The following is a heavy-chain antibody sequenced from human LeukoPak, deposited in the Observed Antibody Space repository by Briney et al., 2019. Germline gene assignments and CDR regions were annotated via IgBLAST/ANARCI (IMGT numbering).Heavy chain of an antibody. V-gene: IGHV4-59*01. CDR3: ARGYNYGPYYYYYYMDV. D-gene: IGHD5-18*01. CDR2: IYYSGST. Sequence: SETLSLTCTVSGGSISSYYWSWIRQPPGKGLEWVGYIYYSGSTNYNPSLKSRVTISVGTSKNQFSLKLSSVTAADTAVYYCARGYNYGPYYYYYYMDVWGKGTTVTVSS. CDR1: GGSISSYY. J-gene: IGHJ6*03.